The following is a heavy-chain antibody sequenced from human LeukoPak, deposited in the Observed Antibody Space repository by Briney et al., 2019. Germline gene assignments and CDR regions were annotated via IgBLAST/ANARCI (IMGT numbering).Heavy chain of an antibody. J-gene: IGHJ4*02. V-gene: IGHV4-30-4*01. CDR2: IYYSGST. CDR1: GGSISSGDYY. D-gene: IGHD6-13*01. Sequence: PSETLSLTCTVSGGSISSGDYYWSWIRQPPGKGLEWIGYIYYSGSTYYNPSLKSRVTISVDTSKNQFSLKLSSVTAADTAVYYCARHHSSTWDLDYWGQGTLVTVSS. CDR3: ARHHSSTWDLDY.